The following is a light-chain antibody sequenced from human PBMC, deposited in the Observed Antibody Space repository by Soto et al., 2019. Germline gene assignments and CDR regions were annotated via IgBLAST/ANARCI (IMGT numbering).Light chain of an antibody. J-gene: IGLJ1*01. Sequence: QSVLTQPASVSGSPGQSITISCTGTSSDVGGYNYVSWYQHHPGKAPKLIIYDVTNRPSGVSNPFSGSKSGNTASLTISGLQPEHEDDYYCSSYTTSNTRQIVFGTGTKLTVL. CDR3: SSYTTSNTRQIV. V-gene: IGLV2-14*03. CDR2: DVT. CDR1: SSDVGGYNY.